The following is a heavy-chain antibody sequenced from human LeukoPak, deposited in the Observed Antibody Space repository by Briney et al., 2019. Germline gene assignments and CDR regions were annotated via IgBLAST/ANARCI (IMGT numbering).Heavy chain of an antibody. V-gene: IGHV4-59*08. CDR1: GGSISSYY. CDR3: ARQDWSIAAAPGY. CDR2: IYYSGST. D-gene: IGHD6-13*01. Sequence: SETLSLTCTVSGGSISSYYWSWIRQPPGKGLEWIGYIYYSGSTNYNPSLKSRVTISVDTSKNQFSLKLSSVTAADTAVYYCARQDWSIAAAPGYWGQGTLVTVSS. J-gene: IGHJ4*02.